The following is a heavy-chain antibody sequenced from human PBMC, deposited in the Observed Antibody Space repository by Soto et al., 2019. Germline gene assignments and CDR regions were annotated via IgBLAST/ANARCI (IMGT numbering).Heavy chain of an antibody. CDR2: ISDSASYA. V-gene: IGHV3-11*06. Sequence: VHLVESGGGPVKPRGSLRLSCVASGLSLSDYYMSWIRQAPGGGLEWVSYISDSASYATYADSVKGRFTISRDNAKNTLYLQMNSLKSEDTAVYYCATFHSGSGNGFWGQGTLVSVSS. CDR1: GLSLSDYY. CDR3: ATFHSGSGNGF. D-gene: IGHD3-10*01. J-gene: IGHJ4*02.